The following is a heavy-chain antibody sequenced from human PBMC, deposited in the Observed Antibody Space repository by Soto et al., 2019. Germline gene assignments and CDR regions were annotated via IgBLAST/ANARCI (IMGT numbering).Heavy chain of an antibody. CDR1: GGTFSYY. CDR2: IIPIFGTA. Sequence: SVKVSCKASGGTFSYYTSSVRQAPGQGLEWMGGIIPIFGTANYAQKFQGRVTITADKSTSTAYMELSSLRSEDTAVYYCARGYSSSWYLWFDPWGQGTLVTVSS. D-gene: IGHD6-13*01. J-gene: IGHJ5*02. CDR3: ARGYSSSWYLWFDP. V-gene: IGHV1-69*06.